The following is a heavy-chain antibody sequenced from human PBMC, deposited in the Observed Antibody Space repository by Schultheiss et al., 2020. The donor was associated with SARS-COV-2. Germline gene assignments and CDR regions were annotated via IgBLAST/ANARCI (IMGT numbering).Heavy chain of an antibody. D-gene: IGHD2-15*01. CDR1: GGSISSGGYY. Sequence: SETLSLTCTVSGGSISSGGYYWSWIRQHPGKGLEWIGYIYYSGSTYYNPSLKSRVTISVDTSKNQFSLKLSSVTAADTAVYYCARAQLFTCSGGSCYHNNWFDPWGQGTLVTVSS. CDR2: IYYSGST. J-gene: IGHJ5*02. V-gene: IGHV4-31*03. CDR3: ARAQLFTCSGGSCYHNNWFDP.